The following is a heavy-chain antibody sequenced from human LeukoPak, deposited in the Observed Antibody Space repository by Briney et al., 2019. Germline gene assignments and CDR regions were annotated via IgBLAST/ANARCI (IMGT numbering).Heavy chain of an antibody. J-gene: IGHJ4*02. CDR2: ISYDGSNK. D-gene: IGHD6-13*01. CDR1: GFTFSSYG. V-gene: IGHV3-30*18. CDR3: AKYSSSWYDYYFDY. Sequence: GGSLRLSCAASGFTFSSYGMHWVRQAPGKGLEWVAVISYDGSNKYYADSVKGRFTISRDNSKNTLYLQMNSLRAEDTAVYYCAKYSSSWYDYYFDYWGQGALVTVSS.